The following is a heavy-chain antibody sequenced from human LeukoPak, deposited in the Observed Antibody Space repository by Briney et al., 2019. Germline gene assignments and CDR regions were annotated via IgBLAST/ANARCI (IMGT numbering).Heavy chain of an antibody. CDR1: GGSFSGYY. V-gene: IGHV4-34*01. D-gene: IGHD5-12*01. Sequence: SETLSLTCAVYGGSFSGYYWSWIRQPPGKGLEWIGEINHSGSTNYNPSLKSRVTISVDTSKNQFSLKLSSVTAADTAVYYCARAVGWRIVATIGYNWFDPWGQGTLVTVSS. J-gene: IGHJ5*02. CDR2: INHSGST. CDR3: ARAVGWRIVATIGYNWFDP.